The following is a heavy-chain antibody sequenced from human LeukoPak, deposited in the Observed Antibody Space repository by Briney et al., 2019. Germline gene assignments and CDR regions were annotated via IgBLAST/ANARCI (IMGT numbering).Heavy chain of an antibody. V-gene: IGHV3-73*01. D-gene: IGHD6-19*01. Sequence: AGGSLRLSCAASGFTFGSYGMHWVRQAPGKGLEWVGRITTKPNNYATTYGASVRGRFTISRDDSANTAYLQMNSLKIEDTALYYCTTYRSGHYWGQGTLVTVSS. CDR1: GFTFGSYG. CDR3: TTYRSGHY. CDR2: ITTKPNNYAT. J-gene: IGHJ4*02.